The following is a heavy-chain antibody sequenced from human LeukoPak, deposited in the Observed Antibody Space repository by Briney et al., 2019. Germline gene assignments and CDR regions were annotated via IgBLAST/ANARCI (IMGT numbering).Heavy chain of an antibody. CDR1: GFTFSTYS. CDR3: AKDRHAPGRYCSSTSCFPFDS. V-gene: IGHV3-48*01. Sequence: GGSLRLSCAASGFTFSTYSMNWVRQAPGKGLEWVSYISRSSSTIYYADSVKGRFTISRDNTKNTLYLQMNSLRAEDTAVYYCAKDRHAPGRYCSSTSCFPFDSWGQGTLVTVSS. J-gene: IGHJ5*01. CDR2: ISRSSSTI. D-gene: IGHD2-2*01.